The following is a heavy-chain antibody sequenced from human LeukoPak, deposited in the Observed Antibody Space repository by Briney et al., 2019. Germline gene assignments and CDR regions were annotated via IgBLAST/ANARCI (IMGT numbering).Heavy chain of an antibody. V-gene: IGHV3-23*01. CDR2: INDSGDYT. Sequence: PGGSLRLSCATSGFTFSTCAMSWVRQAPGKGLEWVSTINDSGDYTYYANSVKGRFTISRDNSKNTLYLQMNGLRGEDTAVYYCAKDPVAGPPYYFDYWGQGTLVPVSS. CDR1: GFTFSTCA. CDR3: AKDPVAGPPYYFDY. D-gene: IGHD6-19*01. J-gene: IGHJ4*02.